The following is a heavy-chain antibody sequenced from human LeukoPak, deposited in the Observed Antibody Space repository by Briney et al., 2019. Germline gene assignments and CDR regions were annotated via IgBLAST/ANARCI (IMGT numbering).Heavy chain of an antibody. CDR2: SYYSGRT. Sequence: PSDTLSLTCTVSGCSISSYYWSWIRQPPGKGLEWMGYSYYSGRTNYNPSLTCRVPTSVDPSTDQSSLKPISDTAADTAVYYCARRSSSYYGAFDIWGQGTMVTVSS. D-gene: IGHD6-13*01. V-gene: IGHV4-59*08. CDR3: ARRSSSYYGAFDI. CDR1: GCSISSYY. J-gene: IGHJ3*02.